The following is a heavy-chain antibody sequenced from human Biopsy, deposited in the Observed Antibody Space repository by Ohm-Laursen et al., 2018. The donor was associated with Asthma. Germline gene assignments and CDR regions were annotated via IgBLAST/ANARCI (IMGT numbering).Heavy chain of an antibody. Sequence: SLRLSCAASGFSFSEFVMHWVRQAPGKGLEWVAVISYDGSTKYYADSVKGRFTISRDNSKNTLYLQMSSLRAEDTAVYYCARFKRGYSYGYAGAFDYWGQGTLVTVSS. CDR2: ISYDGSTK. CDR1: GFSFSEFV. CDR3: ARFKRGYSYGYAGAFDY. V-gene: IGHV3-30*03. D-gene: IGHD5-18*01. J-gene: IGHJ4*02.